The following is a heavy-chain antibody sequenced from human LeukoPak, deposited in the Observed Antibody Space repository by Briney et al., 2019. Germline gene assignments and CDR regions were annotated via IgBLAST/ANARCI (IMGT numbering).Heavy chain of an antibody. CDR2: IYTSGST. CDR1: GGSISSYY. CDR3: ARHLGSGWRDAFDI. J-gene: IGHJ3*02. D-gene: IGHD6-19*01. Sequence: SETLSLTCTVSGGSISSYYWSWIRQPAGKGLEWIGRIYTSGSTNYNPSLKSRVTISVDTSKNQFSLRLSSVTAADTAVYYCARHLGSGWRDAFDIWGQGTMVTVSS. V-gene: IGHV4-4*07.